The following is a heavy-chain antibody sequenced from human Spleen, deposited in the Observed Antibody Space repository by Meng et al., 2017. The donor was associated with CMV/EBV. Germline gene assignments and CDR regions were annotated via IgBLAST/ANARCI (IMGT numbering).Heavy chain of an antibody. CDR3: ARRLIGGTIYDS. D-gene: IGHD1-7*01. CDR2: ITPFNGNT. J-gene: IGHJ5*01. Sequence: SVKVSCKASGYTFTYRYLHWVRQAPGQALEWMGWITPFNGNTNYAQKFQDRVTITRDRSMSTAYMELSSLRSEDTALYYCARRLIGGTIYDSWGQGTLVTVSS. CDR1: GYTFTYRY. V-gene: IGHV1-45*02.